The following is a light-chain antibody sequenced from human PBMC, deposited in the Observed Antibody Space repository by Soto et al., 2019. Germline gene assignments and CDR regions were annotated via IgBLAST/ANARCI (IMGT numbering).Light chain of an antibody. J-gene: IGKJ1*01. CDR2: AAS. CDR1: QGIRTF. Sequence: DLQMTQFPSSLSASVGDRVTITCRASQGIRTFLAWYQQRPGKVPKLLIYAASTLQSGVPSRFSGSGSGTEFTPIISSLQPEDVATYYGQKYNMAPGTFGHGTRVEIK. V-gene: IGKV1-27*01. CDR3: QKYNMAPGT.